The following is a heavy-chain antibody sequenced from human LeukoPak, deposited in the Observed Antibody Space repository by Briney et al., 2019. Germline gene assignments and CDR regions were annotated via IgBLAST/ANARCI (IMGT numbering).Heavy chain of an antibody. J-gene: IGHJ4*02. CDR1: GGSISSYY. CDR2: INHSGST. D-gene: IGHD2-2*01. Sequence: SETLSLTCTVSGGSISSYYWSWIRQPPGKGLEWIGEINHSGSTNYNPSLKSRVTISVDTSKNQFSLKLSSVTAADTAVYYCARAKGYCSSTSCPMGYYFDYWGQGTLVTVSS. V-gene: IGHV4-34*01. CDR3: ARAKGYCSSTSCPMGYYFDY.